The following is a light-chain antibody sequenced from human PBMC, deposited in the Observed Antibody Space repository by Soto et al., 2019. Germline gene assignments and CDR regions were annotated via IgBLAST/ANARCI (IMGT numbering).Light chain of an antibody. CDR1: SSDVGSYNL. J-gene: IGLJ2*01. CDR2: EGS. CDR3: CSYAGSRRV. Sequence: QSVLTQPASVSGSPGQSITISCTGTSSDVGSYNLVSWYQQHPGKAPKLMIYEGSKRPSGVSNRISGSKSGNTASLTISGLQAEDEADYYCCSYAGSRRVFGGGTKVTVL. V-gene: IGLV2-23*01.